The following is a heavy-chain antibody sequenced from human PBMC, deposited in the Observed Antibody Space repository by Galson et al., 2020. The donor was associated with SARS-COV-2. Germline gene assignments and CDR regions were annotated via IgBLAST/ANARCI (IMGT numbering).Heavy chain of an antibody. CDR2: IHPADSDT. CDR1: GYIFTYYW. V-gene: IGHV5-51*01. J-gene: IGHJ4*02. CDR3: ARSASWRGYFDF. D-gene: IGHD5-12*01. Sequence: GESLKTSCKGSGYIFTYYWIGWVRQMPGKGLEWMGIIHPADSDTRYGPSFQGQFTISADKSINTAYLQWSSLKASDTAMYYCARSASWRGYFDFWGQGNLVTVSS.